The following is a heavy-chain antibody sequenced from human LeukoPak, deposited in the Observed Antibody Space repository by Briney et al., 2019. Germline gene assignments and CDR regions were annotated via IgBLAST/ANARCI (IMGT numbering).Heavy chain of an antibody. CDR1: GGSISSSSYY. D-gene: IGHD2-21*01. V-gene: IGHV4-39*07. Sequence: SETLSLTCTVSGGSISSSSYYWGWIRQPPGKGREWIGSIYYSGSTYYNPSLKSRVTISVDTSKNQFSLKLSSVTAADTAVYYCARDDSPLFDYWGKGTLVTVSS. CDR3: ARDDSPLFDY. CDR2: IYYSGST. J-gene: IGHJ4*02.